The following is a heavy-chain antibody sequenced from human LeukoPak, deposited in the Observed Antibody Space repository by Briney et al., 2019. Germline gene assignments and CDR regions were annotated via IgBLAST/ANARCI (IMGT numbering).Heavy chain of an antibody. CDR2: IYYSGSN. J-gene: IGHJ5*02. D-gene: IGHD6-13*01. CDR1: GGSLSRHY. Sequence: SETLSLTCTVSGGSLSRHYWSWIRQPPGKGREWIGYIYYSGSNNYNPSLKSRATISVDTSKNQFSLKLSSVTAADTAVYYCARCYSSSWGPNWFDPWGQGTLVTVSS. V-gene: IGHV4-59*11. CDR3: ARCYSSSWGPNWFDP.